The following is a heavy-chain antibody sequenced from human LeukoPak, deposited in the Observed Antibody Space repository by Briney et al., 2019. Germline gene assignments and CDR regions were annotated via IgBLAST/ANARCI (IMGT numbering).Heavy chain of an antibody. CDR2: ISWNSGSI. J-gene: IGHJ6*02. D-gene: IGHD3-10*01. CDR1: GFTFDDYA. V-gene: IGHV3-9*01. CDR3: AKDQDRFGELAPVRYYYGMDV. Sequence: PGGSLRLSCAASGFTFDDYAMHWVRQAPGKGLEWVSGISWNSGSIGYADSVKGRFTISRDNAKNSLYLQMNSLRAEDTALYYCAKDQDRFGELAPVRYYYGMDVWGQGTLVTVSS.